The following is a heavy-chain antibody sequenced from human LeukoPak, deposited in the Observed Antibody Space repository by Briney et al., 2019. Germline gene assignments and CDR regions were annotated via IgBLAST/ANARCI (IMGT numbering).Heavy chain of an antibody. Sequence: PSETLSLTCTVSGGSISSSSYYWGWIRQPPGKGLEWIGSIYYSETTYYNPSLKSRVTISVDTSKNQFSLKLSSVTAADTAVYYCARDISFYYYYMDVWGKGTTVTVSS. CDR3: ARDISFYYYYMDV. D-gene: IGHD2-2*01. J-gene: IGHJ6*03. CDR1: GGSISSSSYY. V-gene: IGHV4-39*07. CDR2: IYYSETT.